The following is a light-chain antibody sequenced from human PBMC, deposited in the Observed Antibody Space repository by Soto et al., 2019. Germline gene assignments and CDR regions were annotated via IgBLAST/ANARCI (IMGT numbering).Light chain of an antibody. CDR2: CAS. J-gene: IGKJ4*02. Sequence: EIVSTQSPCTLTLYTRERAPLSCRVCRSVSRTYLAWYQQKPGQPPRLLIYCASSRASGVPDRFSGSGSGTDFTLTISSLQPEDVAAYYCQKYSNAPLTFGGGTKVDIK. CDR3: QKYSNAPLT. V-gene: IGKV3-20*01. CDR1: RSVSRTY.